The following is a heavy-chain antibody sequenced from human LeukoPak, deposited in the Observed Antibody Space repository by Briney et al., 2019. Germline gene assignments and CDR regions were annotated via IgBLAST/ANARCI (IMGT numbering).Heavy chain of an antibody. Sequence: SETLSLTCTVSGGSISSGDYYWSWIRQSPGKGLEWIGYIYYSGSTYYNPSLKSRVTISVDTSKNQFSLKLSSVTAADTAVYYCARGPGSYDSSGYYGYWGQGTLVTVSS. CDR2: IYYSGST. CDR1: GGSISSGDYY. CDR3: ARGPGSYDSSGYYGY. J-gene: IGHJ4*02. D-gene: IGHD3-22*01. V-gene: IGHV4-30-4*01.